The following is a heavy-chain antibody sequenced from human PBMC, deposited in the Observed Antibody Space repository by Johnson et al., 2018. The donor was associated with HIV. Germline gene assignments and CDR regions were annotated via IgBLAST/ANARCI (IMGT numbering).Heavy chain of an antibody. CDR2: ISGSGGST. V-gene: IGHV3-23*04. CDR1: GFTFSIYA. Sequence: VQLVESGGGLVQPGGSLRLSCAASGFTFSIYAMHWVRQAPGKGLEWVSGISGSGGSTYYADSVKGRFTISRDNAKNSLHLQMNSLRAEDTALYYCARGDAFDIWGQGTMVTVSS. J-gene: IGHJ3*02. CDR3: ARGDAFDI.